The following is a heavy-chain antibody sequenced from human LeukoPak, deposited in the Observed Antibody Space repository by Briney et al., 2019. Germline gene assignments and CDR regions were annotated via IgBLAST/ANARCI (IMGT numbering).Heavy chain of an antibody. CDR2: VHLDGRT. J-gene: IGHJ4*02. CDR1: GVSAITTNW. Sequence: PSRTLSLTCGVSGVSAITTNWSTWARPPPGKGLEWIGEVHLDGRTNYNPSLESRLTMSVDVSENQVSLKLTSVTAADTAVYYCAREGGFYRPLDYSGQGTLVTVSS. V-gene: IGHV4-4*02. D-gene: IGHD3-3*01. CDR3: AREGGFYRPLDY.